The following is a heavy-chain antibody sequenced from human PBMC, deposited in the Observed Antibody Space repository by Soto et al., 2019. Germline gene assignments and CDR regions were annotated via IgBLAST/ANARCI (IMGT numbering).Heavy chain of an antibody. V-gene: IGHV4-34*01. D-gene: IGHD1-1*01. CDR3: ARVERRTATTVVDAFDI. CDR1: GGFVSSGSYY. Sequence: QVQLQQWGAGLLKPSETLSLTCAVYGGFVSSGSYYWSWIRQPPEKGLEWIGEMSHSGGTHFNPSLKLRVILSVGTSKSQFSLKMGSVTAADAALYYCARVERRTATTVVDAFDILGPGTMFTFSA. CDR2: MSHSGGT. J-gene: IGHJ3*02.